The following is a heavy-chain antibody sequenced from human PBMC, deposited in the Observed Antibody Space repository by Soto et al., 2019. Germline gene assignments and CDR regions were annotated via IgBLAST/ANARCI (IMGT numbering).Heavy chain of an antibody. J-gene: IGHJ4*02. Sequence: QVQLQQWGAGLLKPSETLSLTCAVYGGSFSGYYWSWIRQPPGKGLEWIGEINHSGSTNYNPSLKSRVTISVDTSKNQFSLKLSSVTAADTAVYYCARGGVIRGGDSTYYYWGQGTLVTVSS. V-gene: IGHV4-34*01. CDR2: INHSGST. D-gene: IGHD3-16*01. CDR3: ARGGVIRGGDSTYYY. CDR1: GGSFSGYY.